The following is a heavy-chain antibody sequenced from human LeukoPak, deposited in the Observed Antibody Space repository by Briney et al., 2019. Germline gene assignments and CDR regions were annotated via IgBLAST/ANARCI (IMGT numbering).Heavy chain of an antibody. CDR3: AKDMRADGSGSYPYYGMDV. CDR1: GFTFSSYA. Sequence: QTGGSLRLSCVASGFTFSSYAMSWVRQAPGKGLEWVSVISGSGGTTYYADSVKGRFTISRDNSKNTLYLQMNSLRAEDTALYYCAKDMRADGSGSYPYYGMDVWGQGTTVTVSS. D-gene: IGHD3-10*01. V-gene: IGHV3-23*01. J-gene: IGHJ6*02. CDR2: ISGSGGTT.